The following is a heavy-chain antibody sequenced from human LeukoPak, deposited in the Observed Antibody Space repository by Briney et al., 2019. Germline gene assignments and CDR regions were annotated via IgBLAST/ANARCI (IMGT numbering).Heavy chain of an antibody. D-gene: IGHD3-10*01. CDR3: ARDFSILLWFGESDVNYYGMDV. V-gene: IGHV3-21*01. Sequence: GGSLRLSCAASGFTFSSYGMNWVRQAPGKGLEWVSSISSSSSYIYYADSVKGRFTISRDNAKNSLYLQMNSLRAEDTAVYYCARDFSILLWFGESDVNYYGMDVWGQGTTVTVSS. J-gene: IGHJ6*02. CDR2: ISSSSSYI. CDR1: GFTFSSYG.